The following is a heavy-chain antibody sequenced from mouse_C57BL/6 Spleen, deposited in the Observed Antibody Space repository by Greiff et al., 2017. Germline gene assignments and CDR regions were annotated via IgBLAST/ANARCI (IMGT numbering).Heavy chain of an antibody. CDR2: ISYDGSN. CDR3: ARGQDYSVFAY. Sequence: EVQRVESGPGLVKPSQSLSLTCSVTGYSITSGYYWNWIRQFPGNQLELMGFISYDGSNNYNPSLKNPISITPYTSKIQFFLKLNSVTTEDTAKYYCARGQDYSVFAYWGQGTLVTVSA. CDR1: GYSITSGYY. D-gene: IGHD2-12*01. V-gene: IGHV3-6*01. J-gene: IGHJ3*01.